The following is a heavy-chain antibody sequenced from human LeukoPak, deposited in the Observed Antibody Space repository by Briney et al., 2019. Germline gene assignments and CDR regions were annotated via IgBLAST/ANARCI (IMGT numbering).Heavy chain of an antibody. Sequence: ASVKVSCKASGYTFTSYAMNWVRQAPGQGLEWMGWINTNTGNPTYAQGFTGRFVFSLDTSVSTAYLQISSLKAEDTAVYYCARDGTTDYYYYYYMDVWGKGTTVTVSS. CDR2: INTNTGNP. CDR3: ARDGTTDYYYYYYMDV. CDR1: GYTFTSYA. D-gene: IGHD2/OR15-2a*01. J-gene: IGHJ6*03. V-gene: IGHV7-4-1*02.